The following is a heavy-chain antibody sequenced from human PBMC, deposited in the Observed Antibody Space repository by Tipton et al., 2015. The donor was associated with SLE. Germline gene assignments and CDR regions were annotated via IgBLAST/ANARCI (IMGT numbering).Heavy chain of an antibody. CDR1: GASISSHY. V-gene: IGHV4-59*11. J-gene: IGHJ6*02. Sequence: TLSLTCSVSGASISSHYWTWIRQPPGKGLEWIGYIHFPGRTNFNPSLKSRVSMSLDTSNRFSLRLTSVTAADTGTYYCARDELVVLSSARWSYYYGMDVWGQGTTVTVSS. CDR2: IHFPGRT. D-gene: IGHD4/OR15-4a*01. CDR3: ARDELVVLSSARWSYYYGMDV.